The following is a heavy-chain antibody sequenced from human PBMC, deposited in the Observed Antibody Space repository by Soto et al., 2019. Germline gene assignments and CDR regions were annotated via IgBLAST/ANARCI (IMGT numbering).Heavy chain of an antibody. J-gene: IGHJ2*01. CDR1: GFTFSSYA. V-gene: IGHV3-23*01. CDR3: AKRAREYGDYVWYFDL. CDR2: ISGSGGST. Sequence: GGSLRLSYAASGFTFSSYAMSWIRQAPGKGLEWVSAISGSGGSTYYADSVKGRFTISRDNSKNTLYLQMNSLRAEDTAVYYCAKRAREYGDYVWYFDLWGRGTLVTVSS. D-gene: IGHD4-17*01.